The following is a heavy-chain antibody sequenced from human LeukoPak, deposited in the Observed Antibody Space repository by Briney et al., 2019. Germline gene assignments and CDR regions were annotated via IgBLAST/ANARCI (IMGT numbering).Heavy chain of an antibody. CDR3: ARENDSGGYPSFYYYGMAV. V-gene: IGHV1-2*02. J-gene: IGHJ6*02. Sequence: GASVKVSCKASGYTFTGYYMHWVRQAPGQGLEWMGWINPNSGGTNYAQKFQGRVTMTRDTSISTAYMELSRLRSDDTAVYHCARENDSGGYPSFYYYGMAVWGQGPTVTFSS. CDR1: GYTFTGYY. CDR2: INPNSGGT. D-gene: IGHD3-22*01.